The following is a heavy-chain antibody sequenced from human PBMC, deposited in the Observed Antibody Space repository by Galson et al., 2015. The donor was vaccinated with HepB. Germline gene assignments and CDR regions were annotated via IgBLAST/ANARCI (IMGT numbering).Heavy chain of an antibody. CDR1: GFTFSNHA. D-gene: IGHD3-10*01. Sequence: SLRLSCAASGFTFSNHAMNWVRQAPGKELEWVSSIIGTGGSTNYADSVKGRFSISRDNSKYMLYLQMNSLRAEDTAVYYCARDHLRFGDFTFDFWGQGALVTVSS. CDR3: ARDHLRFGDFTFDF. J-gene: IGHJ4*02. V-gene: IGHV3-23*01. CDR2: IIGTGGST.